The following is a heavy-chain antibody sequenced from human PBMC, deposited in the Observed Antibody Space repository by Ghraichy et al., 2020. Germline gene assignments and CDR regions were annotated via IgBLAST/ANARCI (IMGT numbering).Heavy chain of an antibody. Sequence: GGSLRLSCAASGFTFSNAWMSWVRQAPGKGLEWVGRIKSKTDGGTTDYAAPVKGRFTISRDDSKNTLYLQMNSLKTEDTAVYYCTTGAYYYYYGMDVWGQGTTVTVSS. CDR2: IKSKTDGGTT. CDR3: TTGAYYYYYGMDV. V-gene: IGHV3-15*01. J-gene: IGHJ6*02. CDR1: GFTFSNAW.